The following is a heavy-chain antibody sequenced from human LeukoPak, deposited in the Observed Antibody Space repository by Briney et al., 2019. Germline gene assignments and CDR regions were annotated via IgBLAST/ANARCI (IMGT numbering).Heavy chain of an antibody. V-gene: IGHV3-7*01. Sequence: PGGSLRLSCAASGFTFSSYWMSWVRQAPGKGLELVAKIRRDGSEEYYVGSVKGRFTISRDNAKNSLYLQMNRLRAEDTAVYFCARDQNFYDKTGEGYFQHWGQGTLVTVSS. D-gene: IGHD3-22*01. CDR1: GFTFSSYW. CDR2: IRRDGSEE. CDR3: ARDQNFYDKTGEGYFQH. J-gene: IGHJ1*01.